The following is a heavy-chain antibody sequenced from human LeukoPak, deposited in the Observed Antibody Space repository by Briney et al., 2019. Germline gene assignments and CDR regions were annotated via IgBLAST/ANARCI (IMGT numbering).Heavy chain of an antibody. CDR2: ISYSGST. Sequence: SETLFLTCSVSGDSISRHYWSWIRQPPGKGLEWIGYISYSGSTRYNPSFQSRVTISMEMSKTHFSLKLTSVTAADTAVYYCTRLLNNDNAGDPDTFDIWGPGTMVTVSS. J-gene: IGHJ3*02. D-gene: IGHD4-17*01. CDR3: TRLLNNDNAGDPDTFDI. V-gene: IGHV4-59*08. CDR1: GDSISRHY.